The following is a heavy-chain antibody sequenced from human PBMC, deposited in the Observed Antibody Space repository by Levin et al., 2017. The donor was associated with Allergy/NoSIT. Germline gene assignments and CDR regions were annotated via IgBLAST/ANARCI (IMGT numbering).Heavy chain of an antibody. CDR1: GFSFSDYS. V-gene: IGHV3-30*04. D-gene: IGHD4-17*01. CDR3: VRGPDRNVDYAEFFQF. CDR2: ISYDGKFK. Sequence: GGSLRLSCAASGFSFSDYSLHWVRQAPGTGLEWVAVISYDGKFKYYADSVKGRFTLSRDNSKNTLDLQMSSLTTADTAVYYCVRGPDRNVDYAEFFQFWGPGTLVTVSS. J-gene: IGHJ1*01.